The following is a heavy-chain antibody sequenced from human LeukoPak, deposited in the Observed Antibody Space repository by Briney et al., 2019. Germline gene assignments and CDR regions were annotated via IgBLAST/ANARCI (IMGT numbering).Heavy chain of an antibody. J-gene: IGHJ6*03. Sequence: GASVKVSCKASGYTFTSYGISWVRQAPGQGLEWMGWISAYNGNTNYAQKLQGRVTMTTDTSTSTAYMELRSLRSDDTAVYYCARAGYIAVAGTFYYYYYMDVWGKGTTVTVSS. V-gene: IGHV1-18*01. CDR1: GYTFTSYG. CDR2: ISAYNGNT. CDR3: ARAGYIAVAGTFYYYYYMDV. D-gene: IGHD6-19*01.